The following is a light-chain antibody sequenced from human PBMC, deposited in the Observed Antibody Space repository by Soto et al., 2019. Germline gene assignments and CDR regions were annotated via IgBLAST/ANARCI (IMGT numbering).Light chain of an antibody. Sequence: EIVMTQSPATLSVSPGERATLSCRASQSVSSNLAWYQQKPGQAPRLLIYGASPRATGIPARFSGSGSGTEFTINISSLQSEDFAVYYCQQYNNWPRTFGQGTKVEIK. CDR3: QQYNNWPRT. CDR2: GAS. CDR1: QSVSSN. J-gene: IGKJ1*01. V-gene: IGKV3-15*01.